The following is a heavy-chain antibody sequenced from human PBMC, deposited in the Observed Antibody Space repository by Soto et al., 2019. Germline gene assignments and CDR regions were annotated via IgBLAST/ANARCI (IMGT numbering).Heavy chain of an antibody. J-gene: IGHJ4*02. CDR2: VSNSGYNT. Sequence: EVQLLESGGGLVQPGGSLRLSCAASGFTFNTYAVSWVRQAPGKGLEWVSAVSNSGYNTYYTDSVKGRFTISRDNSKNTLYLQMSSLGAEDTALYYCVKDRSTSDWYGYFDYWGQGTLVTVSS. V-gene: IGHV3-23*01. CDR1: GFTFNTYA. D-gene: IGHD6-19*01. CDR3: VKDRSTSDWYGYFDY.